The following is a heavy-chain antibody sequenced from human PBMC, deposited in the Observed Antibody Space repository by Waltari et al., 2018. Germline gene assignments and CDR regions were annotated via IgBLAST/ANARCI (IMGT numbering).Heavy chain of an antibody. D-gene: IGHD2-2*01. J-gene: IGHJ4*02. CDR1: GFTFSSYA. CDR3: AKGGDICSTTSCYAY. V-gene: IGHV3-23*01. CDR2: ISGSGSRT. Sequence: EVQLLESGGGLVQPGGSLRLSCAASGFTFSSYAMSWVRQAPGKGLEWVSAISGSGSRTYYADSVKGRFTISRDNSKNTLYLQMNSLRAEDTAVYYCAKGGDICSTTSCYAYWGQGTLVTVSS.